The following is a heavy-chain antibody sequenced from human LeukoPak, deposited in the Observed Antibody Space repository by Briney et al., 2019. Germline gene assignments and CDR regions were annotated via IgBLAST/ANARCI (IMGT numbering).Heavy chain of an antibody. CDR2: INPSGAGT. J-gene: IGHJ4*02. D-gene: IGHD4-11*01. V-gene: IGHV1-46*01. Sequence: ASVKVSCKASGYTFTSYVINWVRQAPGQGFEWMGIINPSGAGTTYAQKFQGRVTMTRDTSTSTVYMELSSLRSEDTAVYYCARDPERNSYYPYFDYWGQGTLVTVSS. CDR1: GYTFTSYV. CDR3: ARDPERNSYYPYFDY.